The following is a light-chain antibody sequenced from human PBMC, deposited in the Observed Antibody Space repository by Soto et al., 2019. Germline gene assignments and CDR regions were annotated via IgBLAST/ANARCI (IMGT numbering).Light chain of an antibody. CDR2: DAS. J-gene: IGKJ1*01. CDR1: QSIGSS. V-gene: IGKV1-5*01. CDR3: QQYNVYSRT. Sequence: DIQMTQSPSTLSASVGDRVTITCRASQSIGSSLAWYQQKPGKAPNLLISDASSLERGVQSRFSGSVSGTEFTLTIRSLQPDDFAAYYCQQYNVYSRTFGQGTKVDIK.